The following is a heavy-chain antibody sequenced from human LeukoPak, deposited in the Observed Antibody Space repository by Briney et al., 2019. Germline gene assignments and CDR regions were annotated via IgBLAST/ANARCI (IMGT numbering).Heavy chain of an antibody. CDR2: ISSSSDYI. D-gene: IGHD2-2*01. CDR3: AKGDQPLLYGGAFDY. V-gene: IGHV3-21*01. Sequence: GGSLRLSCAASGFTFSSYSLNWVRQAPGKGLEWVSSISSSSDYIYYADSVKGRFTISRDNARNTVYLHMNSLRAEDTAVFYCAKGDQPLLYGGAFDYWGQGTLVTVSS. J-gene: IGHJ4*02. CDR1: GFTFSSYS.